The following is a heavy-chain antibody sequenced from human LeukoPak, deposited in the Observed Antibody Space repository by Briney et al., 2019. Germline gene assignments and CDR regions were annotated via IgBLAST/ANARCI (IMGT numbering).Heavy chain of an antibody. D-gene: IGHD6-13*01. J-gene: IGHJ5*02. CDR1: GFTFSGDA. Sequence: GGSLRLSCAASGFTFSGDAMSWVRQAPGKGLEWVSAISGSGSRTYYADSVKGRFTISRDNSKNTLYLRINSLRAEDTAVYYCAKEVVVSAAVGTVGFDPWGQGTLVIVSS. CDR2: ISGSGSRT. CDR3: AKEVVVSAAVGTVGFDP. V-gene: IGHV3-23*01.